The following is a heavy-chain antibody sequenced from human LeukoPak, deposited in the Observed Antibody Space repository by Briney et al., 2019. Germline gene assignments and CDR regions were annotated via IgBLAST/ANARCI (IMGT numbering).Heavy chain of an antibody. CDR2: INPKSGDT. J-gene: IGHJ4*02. Sequence: GASVKVSCKTSGYTFTGFYLYWVRQAPGQGLEWMGWINPKSGDTDYAQKFQGRVSLTRDTSISTAYMELSRLRDDDTAVYFCARARYSSTHLDYWGQGTLVTVSS. D-gene: IGHD6-13*01. CDR1: GYTFTGFY. V-gene: IGHV1-2*02. CDR3: ARARYSSTHLDY.